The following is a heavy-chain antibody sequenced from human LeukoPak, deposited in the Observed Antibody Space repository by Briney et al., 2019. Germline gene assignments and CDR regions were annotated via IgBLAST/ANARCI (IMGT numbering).Heavy chain of an antibody. J-gene: IGHJ4*02. CDR1: GFTLSSYA. CDR3: SKPQNTYYYDSSGYYSYFDY. CDR2: ISGSGGST. Sequence: GGSLRLSCAASGFTLSSYAMSWVRQAPGKGLEWVSAISGSGGSTYYADSVKGRFTISRDNSKNTLYLQMNSLRAEDTAVYYCSKPQNTYYYDSSGYYSYFDYRGQGTLVTVSS. D-gene: IGHD3-22*01. V-gene: IGHV3-23*01.